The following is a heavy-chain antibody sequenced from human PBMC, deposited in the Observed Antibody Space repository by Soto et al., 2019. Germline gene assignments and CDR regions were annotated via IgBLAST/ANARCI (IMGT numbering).Heavy chain of an antibody. CDR2: TSYDGINE. Sequence: QVQLVESGGGVVQPGRSLRLSCAASGFGFIKFGMHWVRQAPGKGLGRVAVTSYDGINEYYADSVRGRFTISRDKSQTTRFLQMNGPRPEGTAAYYSARDRVGAHADYEFDSWGQGTLVTVSS. D-gene: IGHD4-17*01. CDR1: GFGFIKFG. V-gene: IGHV3-30*03. J-gene: IGHJ4*02. CDR3: ARDRVGAHADYEFDS.